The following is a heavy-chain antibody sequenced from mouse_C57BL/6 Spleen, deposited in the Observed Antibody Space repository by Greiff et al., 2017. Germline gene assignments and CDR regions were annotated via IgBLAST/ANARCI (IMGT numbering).Heavy chain of an antibody. CDR1: GYTFTSYC. Sequence: QVQLQQPGAELVRPGASVKLSCKASGYTFTSYCISWVKQRTGQGLEWIGEIDPKRGNTYYNEKFKGKATLTVDKSSSTACMALRSLTSEDSAVSFCARGGSNDFWYFDVWGPGTTVTVSS. V-gene: IGHV1-81*01. D-gene: IGHD2-12*01. CDR3: ARGGSNDFWYFDV. CDR2: IDPKRGNT. J-gene: IGHJ1*01.